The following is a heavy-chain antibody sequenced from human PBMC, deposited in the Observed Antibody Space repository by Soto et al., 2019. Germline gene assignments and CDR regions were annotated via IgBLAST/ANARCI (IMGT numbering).Heavy chain of an antibody. CDR1: GFTFTNYW. Sequence: EVQLVQSGGGSVQPGGSLRLSCAASGFTFTNYWMHWVRQVPGKGLVWVSRIDGVGTGTSYSDSVRGRFTISRDNAEHTFDLQMDSLGAEDTAVYYCTTSFEYWGPGTPVTVSS. CDR3: TTSFEY. CDR2: IDGVGTGT. V-gene: IGHV3-74*01. J-gene: IGHJ4*02.